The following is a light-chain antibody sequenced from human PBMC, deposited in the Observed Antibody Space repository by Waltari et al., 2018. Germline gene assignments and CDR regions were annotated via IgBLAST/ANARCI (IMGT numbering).Light chain of an antibody. J-gene: IGLJ3*02. CDR2: QDD. Sequence: SYQLTPTPPLAVSPGQTASIPCAGGNMRHNYVCWYQQKTGQSPELVIYQDDKRPSGIPERFSGSNSGDTATLTISGTQPMDEADYYCQAWDDTTAWVFGGGTKLTVL. CDR3: QAWDDTTAWV. CDR1: NMRHNY. V-gene: IGLV3-1*01.